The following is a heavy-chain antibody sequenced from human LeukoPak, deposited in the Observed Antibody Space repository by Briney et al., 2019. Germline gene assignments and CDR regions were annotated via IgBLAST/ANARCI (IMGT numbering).Heavy chain of an antibody. CDR2: IWFDGGKI. D-gene: IGHD2-15*01. CDR3: ARDFTNIRGGGYFDN. V-gene: IGHV3-33*01. CDR1: GFPFSSYV. Sequence: GGSLRLSCAASGFPFSSYVMHWLRQAPGKGLEWVAVIWFDGGKIYYADSVKGRFTISRDNSKNTLYLQMNSLRAEDTAVYHCARDFTNIRGGGYFDNWGQGTLVTVSS. J-gene: IGHJ4*02.